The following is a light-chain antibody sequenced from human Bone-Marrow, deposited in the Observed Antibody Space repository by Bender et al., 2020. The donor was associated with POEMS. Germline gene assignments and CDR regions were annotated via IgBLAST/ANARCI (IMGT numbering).Light chain of an antibody. CDR3: SSYSDTNILV. CDR2: EGD. V-gene: IGLV2-8*01. Sequence: QSALTQPASVSGSPGQSITISCSGASNDIGCYDYVSWYQHHPGKAPKLLIYEGDNRPSGVPDRFSGSKSGNTASLTVSGLQGEDEADYFCSSYSDTNILVFGGGTKLTVL. J-gene: IGLJ3*02. CDR1: SNDIGCYDY.